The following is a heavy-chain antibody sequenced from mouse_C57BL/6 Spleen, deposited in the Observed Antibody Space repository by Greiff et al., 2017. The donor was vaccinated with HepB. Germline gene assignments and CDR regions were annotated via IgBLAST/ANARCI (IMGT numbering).Heavy chain of an antibody. CDR3: ARGGYDYDEWYFDV. CDR1: GYTFTSYW. J-gene: IGHJ1*03. D-gene: IGHD2-4*01. Sequence: QVQLQQPGTELVKPGASVKLSCKASGYTFTSYWMHWVKQRPGQGLEWIGNINPSNGGTNYNEKFKSKATLTVDKSSSTAYMQLSSLTSADSAVYYCARGGYDYDEWYFDVWGTGTTVTVSS. CDR2: INPSNGGT. V-gene: IGHV1-53*01.